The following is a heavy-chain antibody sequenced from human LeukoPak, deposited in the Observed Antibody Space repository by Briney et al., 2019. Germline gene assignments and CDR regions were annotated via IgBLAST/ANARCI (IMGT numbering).Heavy chain of an antibody. J-gene: IGHJ6*04. D-gene: IGHD3-10*01. CDR3: ARGTTFRELSLLDV. CDR1: GFTFSSYG. Sequence: GGSLRLSCAASGFTFSSYGMHWARQAPGKGLEWVAVIWYDGSNKYYADSVKGRFTISRDNSKNTLYLQMNSLRAEDTAVYYCARGTTFRELSLLDVWGKGTTVTVSS. CDR2: IWYDGSNK. V-gene: IGHV3-33*01.